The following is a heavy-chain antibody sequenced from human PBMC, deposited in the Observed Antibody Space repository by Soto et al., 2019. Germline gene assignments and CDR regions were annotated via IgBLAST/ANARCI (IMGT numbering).Heavy chain of an antibody. V-gene: IGHV3-30*18. D-gene: IGHD3-16*01. Sequence: GGSLRLSCEASGFAFSSYAMHWVRQAPGKGLEWVGVISYDGNYIYYADSVKGRFTISRDNSKNTLYVQVDSLRPEDTAVYYCAKGILSATIGPYAMDVWGQGTTVTVSS. CDR3: AKGILSATIGPYAMDV. CDR1: GFAFSSYA. CDR2: ISYDGNYI. J-gene: IGHJ6*02.